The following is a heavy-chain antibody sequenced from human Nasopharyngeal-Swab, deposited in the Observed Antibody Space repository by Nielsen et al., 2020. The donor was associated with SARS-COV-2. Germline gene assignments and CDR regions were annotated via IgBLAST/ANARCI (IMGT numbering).Heavy chain of an antibody. CDR2: IKSKTDGGTT. Sequence: ETLSLTCAASGFSFNNAWMTWVRQAPGKGLEWVGRIKSKTDGGTTDYAAPVRGRFTISRDDSKNTLYLQMNSLKTEDTAMYYCTPTIAATGKRIAYWGQGTLVTVSS. V-gene: IGHV3-15*01. CDR1: GFSFNNAW. J-gene: IGHJ4*02. CDR3: TPTIAATGKRIAY. D-gene: IGHD6-13*01.